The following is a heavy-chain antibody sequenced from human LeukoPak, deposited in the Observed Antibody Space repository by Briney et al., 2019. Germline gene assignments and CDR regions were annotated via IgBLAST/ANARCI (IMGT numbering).Heavy chain of an antibody. CDR3: ARDTIAVAALGDAFDI. CDR1: GYTFTSYG. Sequence: SVKVSCKASGYTFTSYGICWVRQAPGQGLEWMGGIIPIFGTANYAQKFQVRVTITADESTSTAYMELSSLRSEDTAVYYCARDTIAVAALGDAFDIWGQGTVVTVSS. J-gene: IGHJ3*02. CDR2: IIPIFGTA. V-gene: IGHV1-69*13. D-gene: IGHD6-13*01.